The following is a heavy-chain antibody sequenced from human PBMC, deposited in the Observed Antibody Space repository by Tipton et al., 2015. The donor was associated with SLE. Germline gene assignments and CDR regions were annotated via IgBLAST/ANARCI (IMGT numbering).Heavy chain of an antibody. V-gene: IGHV1-8*02. CDR3: APSHPITLVVVEAY. CDR2: MNPNSGNT. D-gene: IGHD3-22*01. J-gene: IGHJ4*01. CDR1: GYTFTSYD. Sequence: QLVQSGAEVKKPGASVKVSCKASGYTFTSYDINWVRQATGQGLEWMGWMNPNSGNTGYAQKFKGRVTMTRNTSISTAYMELSSLRSEPTAVYYCAPSHPITLVVVEAYWGQGTLVTVS.